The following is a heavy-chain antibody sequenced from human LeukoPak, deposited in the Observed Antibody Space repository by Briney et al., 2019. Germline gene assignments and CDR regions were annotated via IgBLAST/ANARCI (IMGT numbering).Heavy chain of an antibody. CDR2: ISYDGSNK. CDR1: GFTFSSYG. Sequence: GGSLRLSCAASGFTFSSYGIHWVRQAPGKGLEWVAVISYDGSNKYYADSVKGRFTISRDNAKNSLYLQMNSLRAEDTAVYYCARVRRETEYSSSWYFDYWGQGTLVTVSS. J-gene: IGHJ4*02. V-gene: IGHV3-30*03. CDR3: ARVRRETEYSSSWYFDY. D-gene: IGHD6-13*01.